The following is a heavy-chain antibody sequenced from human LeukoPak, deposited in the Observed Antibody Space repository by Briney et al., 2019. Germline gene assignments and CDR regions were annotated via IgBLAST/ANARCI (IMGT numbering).Heavy chain of an antibody. CDR2: ITSSGGTT. Sequence: GGSLRLSCAASGFTFSNYTMSWVRQAPGKGLEWVSSITSSGGTTYSADSVKGRFTISRDNSKNTLYLQMNSLRAEDTVIYYCANTEWELDYWGQGTLVTVSS. CDR3: ANTEWELDY. CDR1: GFTFSNYT. D-gene: IGHD1-26*01. V-gene: IGHV3-23*01. J-gene: IGHJ4*02.